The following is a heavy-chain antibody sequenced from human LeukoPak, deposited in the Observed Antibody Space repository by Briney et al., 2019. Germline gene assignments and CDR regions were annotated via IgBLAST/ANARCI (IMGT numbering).Heavy chain of an antibody. D-gene: IGHD5-12*01. V-gene: IGHV3-23*01. CDR3: AKDGAWLRFDD. J-gene: IGHJ4*02. CDR1: GFTFSTYG. Sequence: GGSLRLSCAASGFTFSTYGMNWVRQAPGKGLEWVSCVSPIVDITYYANSVKGRYTISRDNSKNPVYLQMNNVRAEDTAVYYCAKDGAWLRFDDWGQGTLVTVSS. CDR2: VSPIVDIT.